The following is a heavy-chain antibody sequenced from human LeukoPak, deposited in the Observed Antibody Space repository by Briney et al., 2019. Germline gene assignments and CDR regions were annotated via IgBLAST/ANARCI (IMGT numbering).Heavy chain of an antibody. J-gene: IGHJ4*02. CDR2: IYYSGST. Sequence: SETLSVTCTVSGGSISSSSYYWGWIRQPPGKGLEWIGSIYYSGSTYYNPSLKSRVTISVDTSKNQFSLKLSSVTAADTAVYYCARRGYDFWSGYSPFDYWGQGTLDIVSS. D-gene: IGHD3-3*01. V-gene: IGHV4-39*01. CDR1: GGSISSSSYY. CDR3: ARRGYDFWSGYSPFDY.